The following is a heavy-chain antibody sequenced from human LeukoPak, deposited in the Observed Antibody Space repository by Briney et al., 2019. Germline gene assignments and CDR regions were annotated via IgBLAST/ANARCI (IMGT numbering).Heavy chain of an antibody. Sequence: PGGSLRLSCAASGFTFSSYAMSWVRQAPGKGLEWVSAISGSGGSTYYADSVKGRFTISRGNSKNTLYLQMNSLRAEDTAVYYCAKDSNYGSGLDYWGQGTLVTVSS. CDR2: ISGSGGST. CDR1: GFTFSSYA. D-gene: IGHD3-10*01. J-gene: IGHJ4*02. V-gene: IGHV3-23*01. CDR3: AKDSNYGSGLDY.